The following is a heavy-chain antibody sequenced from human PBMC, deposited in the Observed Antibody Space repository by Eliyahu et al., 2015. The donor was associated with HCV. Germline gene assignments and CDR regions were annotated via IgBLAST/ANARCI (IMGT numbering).Heavy chain of an antibody. V-gene: IGHV1-46*01. J-gene: IGHJ4*02. D-gene: IGHD1-26*01. Sequence: QVQLVQSGAEVKKPGASVKVSCKASGYTFTSYYMHWVRXAPGQGLEWMGIINPSGGSTSYAQKFQGRVTMTRDTSTSTVYMELSSLRSEDTAVYYCARDWPWGGRKWELLSDWGQGTLVTVSS. CDR3: ARDWPWGGRKWELLSD. CDR2: INPSGGST. CDR1: GYTFTSYY.